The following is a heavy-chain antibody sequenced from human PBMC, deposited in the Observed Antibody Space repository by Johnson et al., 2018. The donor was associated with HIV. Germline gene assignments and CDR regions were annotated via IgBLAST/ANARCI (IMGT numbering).Heavy chain of an antibody. D-gene: IGHD3-10*01. CDR2: ISGSEHST. Sequence: VQLVESGGGLVQPGGSLRLSCGASAFTFSSNDMKWVRQAPGKGLEWVSPISGSEHSTYYADSVRGRFTISIDNSKNTLYLQMNSLRAEDTAVYYCARDASYYGSANDAFDIWGQGTMVTVSS. CDR3: ARDASYYGSANDAFDI. V-gene: IGHV3-23*04. CDR1: AFTFSSND. J-gene: IGHJ3*02.